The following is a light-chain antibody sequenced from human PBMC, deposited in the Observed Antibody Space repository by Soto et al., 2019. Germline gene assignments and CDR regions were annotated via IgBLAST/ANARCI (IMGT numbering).Light chain of an antibody. CDR3: QQYNSYPWT. V-gene: IGKV1-5*03. J-gene: IGKJ1*01. Sequence: DSQMTQSPSTLSASVGDRVTITCRASQSISSWLAWYQQKPGKAPKLLIYKASNLESEVPSRFSGSGPGTEFTLTISSLQPDDFATYYCQQYNSYPWTFGQGTKVEIK. CDR2: KAS. CDR1: QSISSW.